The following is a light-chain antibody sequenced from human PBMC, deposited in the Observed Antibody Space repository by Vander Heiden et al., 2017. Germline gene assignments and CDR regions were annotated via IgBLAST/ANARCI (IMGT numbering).Light chain of an antibody. CDR3: QAWDSSAYVV. J-gene: IGLJ2*01. CDR2: QDS. Sequence: SYELTPPPSVSVSPGQTASIPRPAHKLGDKYACWYQQKPGQSPVLVIYQDSKRPSGIPERFSGSNSGNTATLTISGTQAMDEADYYCQAWDSSAYVVFGGGTKLTVL. V-gene: IGLV3-1*01. CDR1: KLGDKY.